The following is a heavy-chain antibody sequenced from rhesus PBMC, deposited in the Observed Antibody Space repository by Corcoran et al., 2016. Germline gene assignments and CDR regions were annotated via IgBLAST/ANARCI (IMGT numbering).Heavy chain of an antibody. J-gene: IGHJ4*01. CDR1: GGSISGGYG. CDR3: ARQIFWTGLDY. D-gene: IGHD3-3*01. CDR2: IFGSIGST. Sequence: QVQLQESGPGLVKPSETLSLTCAVSGGSISGGYGWSWIRQPPGKGLEWIGHIFGSIGSTYYNPSFKMRVTISRDTSKNQFSLKLSSVTAADTAVYYWARQIFWTGLDYWGQGVLVTVSS. V-gene: IGHV4-76*01.